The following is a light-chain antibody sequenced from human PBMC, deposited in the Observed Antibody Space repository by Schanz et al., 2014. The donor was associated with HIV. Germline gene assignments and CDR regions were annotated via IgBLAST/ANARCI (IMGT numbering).Light chain of an antibody. J-gene: IGLJ3*02. Sequence: QSVLTQPPSASGTPGQRVTMSCSASSSNIATNAVNWYQQLPGTAPKLLIYATYNRPSGVPDRVSGSRSGTSASLAISGLQSEDEGDYYCATWDDGLDGWVFGGGTKLTVL. CDR1: SSNIATNA. V-gene: IGLV1-44*01. CDR3: ATWDDGLDGWV. CDR2: ATY.